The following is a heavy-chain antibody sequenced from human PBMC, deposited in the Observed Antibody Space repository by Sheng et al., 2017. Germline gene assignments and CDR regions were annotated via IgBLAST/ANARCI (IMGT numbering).Heavy chain of an antibody. J-gene: IGHJ6*02. D-gene: IGHD3-9*01. Sequence: EVQLVQSGAEVKKPGESLRISCKGSGYSFTSYWISWVRQMPGKGLEWMGRIDPSDSYTNYSPSFQGHVTISADKSISTAYLQWSSLKASDTAMYYCARTNQNYDILTGYGYAYGMDVWGQGTT. CDR3: ARTNQNYDILTGYGYAYGMDV. V-gene: IGHV5-10-1*03. CDR2: IDPSDSYT. CDR1: GYSFTSYW.